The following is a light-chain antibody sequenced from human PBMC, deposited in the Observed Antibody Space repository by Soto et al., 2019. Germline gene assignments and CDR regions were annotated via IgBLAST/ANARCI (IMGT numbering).Light chain of an antibody. Sequence: EIVLTQSPDTLSLSPGERATLSCRASQSVSSSFLAWYHQKPGQAPRLLIYRASSRATGIPDRFIGSGSGTDFTLTISRLEPEDFAVYYCQQYESSPLTFGGGTKVEIK. CDR3: QQYESSPLT. J-gene: IGKJ4*01. CDR1: QSVSSSF. CDR2: RAS. V-gene: IGKV3-20*01.